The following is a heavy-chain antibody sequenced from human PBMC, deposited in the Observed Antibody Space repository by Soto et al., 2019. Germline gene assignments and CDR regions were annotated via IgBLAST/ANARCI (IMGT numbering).Heavy chain of an antibody. CDR2: INPNSGGT. V-gene: IGHV1-2*04. CDR1: GYGKTGYF. CDR3: ARESQPGKNWFGP. D-gene: IGHD6-13*01. J-gene: IGHJ5*01. Sequence: GAPVKRYWKASGYGKTGYFRRWLIHDPGQGLEWMGWINPNSGGTNYAQKFQGWVTMTRDTSISTAYMELSRLRSDDTVVYYCARESQPGKNWFGPSGQGTLVTVSS.